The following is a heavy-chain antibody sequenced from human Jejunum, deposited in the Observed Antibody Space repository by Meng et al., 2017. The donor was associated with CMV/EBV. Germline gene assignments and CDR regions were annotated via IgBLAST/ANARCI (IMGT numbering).Heavy chain of an antibody. V-gene: IGHV3-74*01. Sequence: LETSGFTISSYWMHWVRQAPGKGLVWVSRINPGGSTTNYADSVKGRFSISRDNAKNTLYLQMNGLRADDTAVYYCATAGNYRLDTWGQGTLVTVSS. D-gene: IGHD5-24*01. CDR2: INPGGSTT. CDR3: ATAGNYRLDT. CDR1: GFTISSYW. J-gene: IGHJ4*02.